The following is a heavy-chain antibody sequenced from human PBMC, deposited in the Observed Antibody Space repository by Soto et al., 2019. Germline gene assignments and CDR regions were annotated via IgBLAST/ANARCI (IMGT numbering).Heavy chain of an antibody. J-gene: IGHJ4*02. D-gene: IGHD1-26*01. CDR2: IYWNDDL. CDR3: AHSQGLWDPFDY. V-gene: IGHV2-5*01. Sequence: GPGPTLVNPTQTLTLTCTFSGFSLSTRGVGVGWVRQPPGKALEWLALIYWNDDLRYSPSLKSRLTITKDTSKKQVVLTITNMDPVDTATYYCAHSQGLWDPFDYWGQGTLVTVSS. CDR1: GFSLSTRGVG.